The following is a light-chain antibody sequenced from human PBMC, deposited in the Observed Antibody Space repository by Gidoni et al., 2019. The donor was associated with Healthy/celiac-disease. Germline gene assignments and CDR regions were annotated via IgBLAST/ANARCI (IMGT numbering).Light chain of an antibody. CDR2: EDN. V-gene: IGLV6-57*01. CDR1: SGSIASNY. CDR3: QSYDSSNRGV. Sequence: NFILTQPHSVSESPGKTVTISCTRSSGSIASNYVQWYQQHPGSSPTTVIYEDNQRPSGVPDRFSGSIDSSSNSASLTISGLKTEDEADYYCQSYDSSNRGVFGGGTKLTVL. J-gene: IGLJ3*02.